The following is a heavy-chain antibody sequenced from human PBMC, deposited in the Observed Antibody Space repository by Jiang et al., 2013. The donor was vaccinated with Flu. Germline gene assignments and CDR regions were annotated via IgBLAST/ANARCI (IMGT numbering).Heavy chain of an antibody. Sequence: SQTLSLTCAISGDTVSNNSAGWNWIRQSPSRRPEWLGRTYYRSKWNSEYAESVKSRLIINPDTSKNQFSLHLHSVTPEDTAVYYCAKSESRGFVGLTIFLTGYSSNYYYYHMDVWG. CDR1: GDTVSNNSAG. CDR3: AKSESRGFVGLTIFLTGYSSNYYYYHMDV. CDR2: TYYRSKWNS. V-gene: IGHV6-1*01. D-gene: IGHD3-9*01. J-gene: IGHJ6*03.